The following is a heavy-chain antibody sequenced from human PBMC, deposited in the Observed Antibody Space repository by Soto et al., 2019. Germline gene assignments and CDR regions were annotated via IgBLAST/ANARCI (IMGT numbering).Heavy chain of an antibody. CDR2: INPSGGST. CDR1: GYTFTSYY. CDR3: ARDTGGTYYDFWSGPSVGYYYYGMDV. Sequence: ASVKVSCKASGYTFTSYYMHWVRQAPGQGLEWMGIINPSGGSTSYAQKFQGRVTMTRDTSTGTVYMELSSLRSEDTAVYYCARDTGGTYYDFWSGPSVGYYYYGMDVWGQGTTVTVSS. J-gene: IGHJ6*02. V-gene: IGHV1-46*01. D-gene: IGHD3-3*01.